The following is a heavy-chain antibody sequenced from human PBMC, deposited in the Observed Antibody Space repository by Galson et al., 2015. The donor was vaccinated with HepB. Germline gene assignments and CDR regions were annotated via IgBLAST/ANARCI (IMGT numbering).Heavy chain of an antibody. D-gene: IGHD2-21*02. CDR1: GYTFTGYY. CDR2: INPNSGGT. J-gene: IGHJ6*03. Sequence: SVKVSCKASGYTFTGYYMHWVRQAPGQGLEWMGWINPNSGGTNYAQKFQGRVTMTRDTSISTAYMELSRLRSDDTAVYYCATGALLSYYYYYMDVWGKGTTVTVSS. CDR3: ATGALLSYYYYYMDV. V-gene: IGHV1-2*02.